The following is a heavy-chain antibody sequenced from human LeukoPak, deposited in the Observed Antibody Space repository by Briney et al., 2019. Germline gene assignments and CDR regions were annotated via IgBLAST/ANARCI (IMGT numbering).Heavy chain of an antibody. Sequence: SGTLSLTCTVSGGSISSYYWSWIRQPPGKGLEWIGYIYYSGSTNYNPSLKSRVTISVDTSKNQFSLKLSSVTAADTAVYYCARSPTYGGYPANFDYWGQGTLATVSS. CDR1: GGSISSYY. D-gene: IGHD5-12*01. CDR3: ARSPTYGGYPANFDY. CDR2: IYYSGST. V-gene: IGHV4-59*01. J-gene: IGHJ4*02.